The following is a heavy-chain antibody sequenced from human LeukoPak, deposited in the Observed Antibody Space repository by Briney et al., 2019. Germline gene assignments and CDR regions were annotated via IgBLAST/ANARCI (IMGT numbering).Heavy chain of an antibody. CDR2: IYYSGST. D-gene: IGHD6-19*01. CDR1: GVSISSSSYY. Sequence: SETLSLTCTVSGVSISSSSYYWGWIRQPPGKGLEWIGSIYYSGSTYYNPSLKSRVTISVDTSKIQFSLKLSSVTAADTAVYYCARSIAVAYYYFDYWGQGTLVTVSS. V-gene: IGHV4-39*01. CDR3: ARSIAVAYYYFDY. J-gene: IGHJ4*02.